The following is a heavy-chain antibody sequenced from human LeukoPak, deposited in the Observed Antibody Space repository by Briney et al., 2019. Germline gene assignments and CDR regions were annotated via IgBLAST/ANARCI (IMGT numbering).Heavy chain of an antibody. CDR3: AREGYSSGWFDY. V-gene: IGHV3-23*01. J-gene: IGHJ4*02. CDR1: GFTFSSYA. Sequence: HPGGSLRLSCAASGFTFSSYAMSWVRQAPGKGLEWVSAISGSGGRTYYGDSVKGRFTNSRDNSKNTVYLQMNSLRAEDTAVYYCAREGYSSGWFDYWGQGTLVTVSS. CDR2: ISGSGGRT. D-gene: IGHD6-19*01.